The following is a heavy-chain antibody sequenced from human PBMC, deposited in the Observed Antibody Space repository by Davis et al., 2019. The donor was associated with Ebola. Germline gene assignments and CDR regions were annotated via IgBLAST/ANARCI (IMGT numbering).Heavy chain of an antibody. CDR2: ISGSGGST. CDR3: AKDRRIAAAGTIYFDY. D-gene: IGHD6-13*01. J-gene: IGHJ4*02. CDR1: GFTFSSYA. V-gene: IGHV3-23*01. Sequence: GESLKISCAASGFTFSSYAMSWVRQAPGKGLEWVSAISGSGGSTYSADSVKGRFTISRDNSKNTLYLQMNSLRAEDTAVYYCAKDRRIAAAGTIYFDYWGQGTLVTVSS.